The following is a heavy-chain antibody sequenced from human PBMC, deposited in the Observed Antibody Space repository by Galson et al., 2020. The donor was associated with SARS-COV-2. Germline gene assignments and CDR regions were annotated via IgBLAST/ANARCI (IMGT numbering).Heavy chain of an antibody. Sequence: TGGSLRLSCAASGFTFSSYGMHWVRQAPGKGLEWVAVISYDGSNKYYADSVKGRFTISRDNSKNTLYLQMNSLRADDTAVYYCAKDANYRRHFRLLIDDYYGMDVWGEGTTVTVAS. D-gene: IGHD3-16*01. CDR2: ISYDGSNK. V-gene: IGHV3-30*18. CDR3: AKDANYRRHFRLLIDDYYGMDV. J-gene: IGHJ6*04. CDR1: GFTFSSYG.